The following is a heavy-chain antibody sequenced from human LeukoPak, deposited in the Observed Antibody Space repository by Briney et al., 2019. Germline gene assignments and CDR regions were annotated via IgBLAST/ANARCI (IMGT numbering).Heavy chain of an antibody. Sequence: GGSLRLSCAASGFTFSSYSMNWVRQAPGKGLEWVSYISSSSSYIYYADSVKGRFTISRDNAKNSLYLQMNSLRAEDTAVYYCARDTVRQLVAHWGQGTLVTVSS. CDR3: ARDTVRQLVAH. J-gene: IGHJ5*02. D-gene: IGHD4-17*01. CDR1: GFTFSSYS. CDR2: ISSSSSYI. V-gene: IGHV3-21*01.